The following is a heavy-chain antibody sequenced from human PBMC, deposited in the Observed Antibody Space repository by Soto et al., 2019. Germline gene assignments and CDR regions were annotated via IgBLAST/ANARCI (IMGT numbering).Heavy chain of an antibody. Sequence: GGTLRLSCAASGITFNDYYLSWIRHAPGKGLEYVSYISIGSTYTNYADSVKGRFTISRETAKNSVDLQMIGLRAEDTAVYYCARVRGLDSGYDYQDYFDYWGQGSLVTVCS. CDR3: ARVRGLDSGYDYQDYFDY. V-gene: IGHV3-11*06. CDR1: GITFNDYY. D-gene: IGHD5-12*01. J-gene: IGHJ4*02. CDR2: ISIGSTYT.